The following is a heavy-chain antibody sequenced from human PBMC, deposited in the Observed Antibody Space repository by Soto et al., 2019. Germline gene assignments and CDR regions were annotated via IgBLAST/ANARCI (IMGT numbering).Heavy chain of an antibody. CDR1: GFTFSSYA. Sequence: GGSLRLSCAASGFTFSSYAMSWVRQAPGKGLEWVSAISGSGGSTYYADSVKGRFTISRDNSKNTLYLQKNSLRAEDTAVYYCAKCPTVATIRYYFDYWGQGTLVTVSS. CDR3: AKCPTVATIRYYFDY. V-gene: IGHV3-23*01. D-gene: IGHD5-12*01. J-gene: IGHJ4*02. CDR2: ISGSGGST.